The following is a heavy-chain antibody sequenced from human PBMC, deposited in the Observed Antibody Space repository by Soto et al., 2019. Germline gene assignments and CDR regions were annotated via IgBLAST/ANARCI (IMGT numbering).Heavy chain of an antibody. J-gene: IGHJ6*01. V-gene: IGHV3-72*01. CDR3: ARAASVYSSSWHFYYYYGMDV. Sequence: EVQLVESGGGLVQPGGSLRLSCAASGFTFSDHYMDWVRQAPGKGLEWVGRTRNKANSYTTEYAASVKGRFTISRDYSKNSLYLQMNSLKTEDTAVYYCARAASVYSSSWHFYYYYGMDVWGQATTVTVSS. CDR1: GFTFSDHY. CDR2: TRNKANSYTT. D-gene: IGHD6-13*01.